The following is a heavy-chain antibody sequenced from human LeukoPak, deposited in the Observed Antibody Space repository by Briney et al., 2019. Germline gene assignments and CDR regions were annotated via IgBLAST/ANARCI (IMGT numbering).Heavy chain of an antibody. V-gene: IGHV4-39*07. J-gene: IGHJ3*02. D-gene: IGHD1-26*01. CDR3: ARYSGSYPHDAFEI. Sequence: PSETLSLTCTVSGDSTSTSNSYWGWIRQPPGKGLEWIGSIYYSGNTYYNASLKSRVTISVDTSKNQFSLKLRSVTAADTAVYYCARYSGSYPHDAFEIWGQGTMVTVSS. CDR1: GDSTSTSNSY. CDR2: IYYSGNT.